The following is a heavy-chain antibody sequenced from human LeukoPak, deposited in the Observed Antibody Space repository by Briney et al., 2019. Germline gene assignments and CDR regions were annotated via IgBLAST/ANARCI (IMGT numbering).Heavy chain of an antibody. Sequence: ASVKVSCKASGYTFTSYYMHWVRQAPGQGLEWMGIINPSGGSTSYAQKFQGRVTMTRDTSTSTVYMELSSLRSEDTAVYYCAARIAAAGHAEYFQHWGQGTLVTVSS. CDR2: INPSGGST. CDR3: AARIAAAGHAEYFQH. CDR1: GYTFTSYY. J-gene: IGHJ1*01. V-gene: IGHV1-46*01. D-gene: IGHD6-13*01.